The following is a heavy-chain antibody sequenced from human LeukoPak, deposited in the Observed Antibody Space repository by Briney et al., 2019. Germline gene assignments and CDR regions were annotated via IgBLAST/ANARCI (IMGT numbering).Heavy chain of an antibody. CDR3: AKDAGRYSGSGSLDY. J-gene: IGHJ4*02. CDR2: MSGSGGSI. V-gene: IGHV3-23*01. D-gene: IGHD3-10*01. Sequence: GGSLRLSCAASGFAFSSYGMSWVRQAPGKGLEWVSAMSGSGGSIHYADSVKSRFTISRDISKNKLHLQMNSLRAEDTAFYYCAKDAGRYSGSGSLDYWGQGTQVAASS. CDR1: GFAFSSYG.